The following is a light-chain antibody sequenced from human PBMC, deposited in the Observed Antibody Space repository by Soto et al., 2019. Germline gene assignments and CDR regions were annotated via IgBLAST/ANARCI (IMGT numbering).Light chain of an antibody. V-gene: IGKV1D-12*01. CDR3: LQTNSFPLT. J-gene: IGKJ4*01. CDR1: QGISTS. Sequence: DIQMTQSPSSVSASVGDGVTITCRASQGISTSLGWYQQKPGKAPKLLIYAASSLQSGVPSRFSGTRSGTDFTLTISSLQPEDFATHSCLQTNSFPLTLGGGTKGDIK. CDR2: AAS.